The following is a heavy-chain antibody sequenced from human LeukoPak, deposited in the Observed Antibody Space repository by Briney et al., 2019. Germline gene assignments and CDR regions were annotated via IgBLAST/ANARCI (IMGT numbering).Heavy chain of an antibody. V-gene: IGHV3-74*01. CDR2: INVEGNYI. Sequence: GGSLRLSCAASGFSVTTYWMHWVRQTPGKGLVWVARINVEGNYIDYAESVKGRFTISRDSAKNTLFLRMNSLRVEDTAVYSCARDLTGPYDHWGQGTLVTVSS. CDR1: GFSVTTYW. J-gene: IGHJ4*02. D-gene: IGHD3-22*01. CDR3: ARDLTGPYDH.